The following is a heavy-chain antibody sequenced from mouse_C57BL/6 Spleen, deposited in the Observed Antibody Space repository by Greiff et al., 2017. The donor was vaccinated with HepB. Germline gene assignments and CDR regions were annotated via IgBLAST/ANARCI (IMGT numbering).Heavy chain of an antibody. V-gene: IGHV1-62-2*01. CDR3: ARHGYGYDKVRAYFDY. D-gene: IGHD2-14*01. Sequence: QVHVKQSGAELVKPGASVKLSCKASGYTFTEYTIHWVKQRSGQGLEWIGWFYPGSGSIKYNEKFKDKATLTADKSSSTVYMELSRLTSEDSAVYVCARHGYGYDKVRAYFDYWGQGTTLTVSS. CDR1: GYTFTEYT. CDR2: FYPGSGSI. J-gene: IGHJ2*01.